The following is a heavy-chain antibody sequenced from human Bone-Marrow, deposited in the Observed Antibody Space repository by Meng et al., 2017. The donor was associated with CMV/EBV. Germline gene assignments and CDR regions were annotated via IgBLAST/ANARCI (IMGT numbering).Heavy chain of an antibody. V-gene: IGHV1-18*01. J-gene: IGHJ4*02. Sequence: ASVKVSCKASGYRFTKYGISWVRQAPGQGLEWIGWISAYNGNADYAQKLQGRVTMTTDTSTTTAYMELRSLRSDDTAMYYCARVARYCTNTDNCFDYWGQGTLVTVSS. CDR3: ARVARYCTNTDNCFDY. CDR1: GYRFTKYG. D-gene: IGHD2-8*01. CDR2: ISAYNGNA.